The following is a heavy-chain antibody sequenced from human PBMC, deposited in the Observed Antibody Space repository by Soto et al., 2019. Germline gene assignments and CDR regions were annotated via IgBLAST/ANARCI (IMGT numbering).Heavy chain of an antibody. V-gene: IGHV1-18*01. Sequence: QVQLVQSGAEVKKPGASVKVSCKASGYTFTSYGISWVRQAPGQGLEWLGWISAYNGNTNYAQKHQGRVTMTTDTATSTAYLELRSLRSDDTAVYYFARGGYCSSTSCYDPYYYYGMDVRGQGTTVTVSS. CDR2: ISAYNGNT. CDR3: ARGGYCSSTSCYDPYYYYGMDV. D-gene: IGHD2-2*03. CDR1: GYTFTSYG. J-gene: IGHJ6*02.